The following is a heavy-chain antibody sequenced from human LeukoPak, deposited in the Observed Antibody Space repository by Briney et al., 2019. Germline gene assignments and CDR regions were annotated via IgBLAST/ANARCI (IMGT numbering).Heavy chain of an antibody. V-gene: IGHV4-38-2*02. Sequence: SETLSLTCTVSAYSISSGYYWGWSRQPPGKGLDWIGSIYHSGSTYYNPSLKSRVTISVDTSKNQFSLKLSSVTAADTALYYCARRDVWGAYRLTYYFDYWGQGTLVTVS. CDR3: ARRDVWGAYRLTYYFDY. CDR1: AYSISSGYY. J-gene: IGHJ4*02. CDR2: IYHSGST. D-gene: IGHD3-16*01.